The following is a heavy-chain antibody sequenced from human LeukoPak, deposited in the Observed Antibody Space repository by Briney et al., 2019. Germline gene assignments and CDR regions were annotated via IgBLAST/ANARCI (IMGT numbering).Heavy chain of an antibody. V-gene: IGHV1-3*03. J-gene: IGHJ5*02. CDR1: GYTFTTYT. CDR2: INTGNGNT. CDR3: ARGAKFRSYGSGTYYTSLPFDP. D-gene: IGHD3-10*01. Sequence: GASVKVSCNASGYTFTTYTLHWVRQAPGQRLQWMGCINTGNGNTKYSQEFQGRVTITRDTSASTAYMELSSLNSEDMAVYYCARGAKFRSYGSGTYYTSLPFDPWGQGTLVSVSS.